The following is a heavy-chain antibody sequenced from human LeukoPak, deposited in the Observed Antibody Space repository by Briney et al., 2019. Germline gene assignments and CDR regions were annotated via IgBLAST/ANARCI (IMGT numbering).Heavy chain of an antibody. CDR2: IYHSGST. V-gene: IGHV4-30-2*01. J-gene: IGHJ3*02. CDR3: ARDIVVVPAAPGAFDI. D-gene: IGHD2-2*01. Sequence: SETLSLTCTVSGGSISSGGYYWSWIRQPPGKGLEWIGYIYHSGSTYYNPSLKSRVTISVDRSKNQFSLKLSSVTAADTAVYYCARDIVVVPAAPGAFDIWGQGTMVTVSS. CDR1: GGSISSGGYY.